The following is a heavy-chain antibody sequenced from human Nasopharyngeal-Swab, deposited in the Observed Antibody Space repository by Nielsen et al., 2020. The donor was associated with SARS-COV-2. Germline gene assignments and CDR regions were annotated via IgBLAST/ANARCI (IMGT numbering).Heavy chain of an antibody. V-gene: IGHV4-34*01. CDR2: INHSGST. CDR1: GGSFSGYY. J-gene: IGHJ4*02. Sequence: SETLSLTCAVYGGSFSGYYWSWIRQPPGKGLEWIGGINHSGSTNYNPSLKSRVTISVDTSKNQFSLKLSSVTAADTAVYYCATRGPYGSGSYPLDYWGQGTLVTVSS. CDR3: ATRGPYGSGSYPLDY. D-gene: IGHD3-10*01.